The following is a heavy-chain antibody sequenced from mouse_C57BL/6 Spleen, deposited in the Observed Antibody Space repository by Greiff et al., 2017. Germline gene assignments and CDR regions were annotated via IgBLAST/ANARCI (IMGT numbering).Heavy chain of an antibody. J-gene: IGHJ4*01. Sequence: EVKLVESGGGLVKPGGSLKLSCAASGFTFSDYGMHWVRQAPETGLEWVAYISSGSSTIYYADTVKGRFTISRDNAKNTLFLQMTSLRSEDTAMYYCARIYYAMDYWGQGTSVTVSS. CDR2: ISSGSSTI. V-gene: IGHV5-17*01. CDR1: GFTFSDYG. CDR3: ARIYYAMDY.